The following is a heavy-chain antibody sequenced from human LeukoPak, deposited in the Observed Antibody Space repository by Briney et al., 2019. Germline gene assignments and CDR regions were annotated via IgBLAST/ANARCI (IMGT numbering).Heavy chain of an antibody. D-gene: IGHD1-26*01. CDR1: GVSISSYY. V-gene: IGHV4-59*01. Sequence: SETLSLTCTVSGVSISSYYWSWIRQPPGKGLEWIGYSYYSGSTNYNPSLKRRVTISVDTSKNQFSLKLSSVTAADTAVYYCAREGGGSYSHAFDIWGQGTMVTVSS. J-gene: IGHJ3*02. CDR3: AREGGGSYSHAFDI. CDR2: SYYSGST.